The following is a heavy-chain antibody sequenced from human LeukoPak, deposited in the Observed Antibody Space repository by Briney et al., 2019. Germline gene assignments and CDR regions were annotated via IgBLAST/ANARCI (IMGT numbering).Heavy chain of an antibody. D-gene: IGHD4-17*01. V-gene: IGHV3-33*01. Sequence: GGSLRLSCAASGFTFSSYGMHWVRQSPAKGLEWVAAIWYNGDNKDYTASVKGRFTISRANSNNTLYLQMNSLRAEDTAIYYCARDSRVTTYYYYGMDVWGQGTTVTVSS. CDR2: IWYNGDNK. CDR1: GFTFSSYG. CDR3: ARDSRVTTYYYYGMDV. J-gene: IGHJ6*02.